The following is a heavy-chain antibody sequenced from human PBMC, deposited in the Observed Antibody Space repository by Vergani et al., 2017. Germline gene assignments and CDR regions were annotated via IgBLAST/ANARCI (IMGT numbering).Heavy chain of an antibody. D-gene: IGHD3-22*01. J-gene: IGHJ4*02. CDR2: IYYSGST. V-gene: IGHV4-30-4*08. CDR3: ASDLVSEGYYDSSGYGAVGY. CDR1: GGSISSGDYY. Sequence: QVQLQESGPGLVKPSQTLSLTCTVSGGSISSGDYYWSWIRQPPGKGLEWIGYIYYSGSTYYNPSLKSRVTISVDTSKNQFSLKLSAVTAADTAVYYWASDLVSEGYYDSSGYGAVGYWGQGTLVTVSS.